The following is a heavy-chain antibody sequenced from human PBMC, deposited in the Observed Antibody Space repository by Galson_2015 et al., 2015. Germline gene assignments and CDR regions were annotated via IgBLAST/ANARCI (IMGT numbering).Heavy chain of an antibody. D-gene: IGHD4-17*01. J-gene: IGHJ2*01. Sequence: SLRLSCAASGFSFEKHAMHWVRQVPGKGLEWVSGIGWNDNSIGYADSVTGRFTISRDNAKSSLYLEINSPKPEETALYYCAKDAAAYGDYVVWYFDLWGRGTPVTVSS. CDR1: GFSFEKHA. V-gene: IGHV3-9*01. CDR2: IGWNDNSI. CDR3: AKDAAAYGDYVVWYFDL.